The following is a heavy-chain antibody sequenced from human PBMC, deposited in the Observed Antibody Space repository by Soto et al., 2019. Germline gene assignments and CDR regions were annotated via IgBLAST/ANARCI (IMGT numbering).Heavy chain of an antibody. J-gene: IGHJ6*02. CDR2: IVVGSGNT. Sequence: QMQLVQSGPEVKKPGTSVKVSCKASGFTFTSSAVQWVRQARGQRLDWIGWIVVGSGNTNYAQKFQERVTITRDMSTSTAYMELSSLRSEDTAVYYCAAPSDYYDSSGYYYVYYYYGMDVWGQGTTVTVSS. V-gene: IGHV1-58*01. CDR3: AAPSDYYDSSGYYYVYYYYGMDV. CDR1: GFTFTSSA. D-gene: IGHD3-22*01.